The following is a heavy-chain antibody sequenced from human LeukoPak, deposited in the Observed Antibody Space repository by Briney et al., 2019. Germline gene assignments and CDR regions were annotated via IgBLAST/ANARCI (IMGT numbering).Heavy chain of an antibody. J-gene: IGHJ6*02. V-gene: IGHV1-8*01. CDR3: ATDLKPVVPAAPRVNGMDV. CDR1: GYTFTSYD. D-gene: IGHD2-2*01. Sequence: ASVKVSCKASGYTFTSYDINWVRQAAGQGLEWMGWMNPNSGNTGYAQKFQDRVTMTRNTSISTAYMELRSLRSEDTAVYYCATDLKPVVPAAPRVNGMDVWGQGTTVTVSS. CDR2: MNPNSGNT.